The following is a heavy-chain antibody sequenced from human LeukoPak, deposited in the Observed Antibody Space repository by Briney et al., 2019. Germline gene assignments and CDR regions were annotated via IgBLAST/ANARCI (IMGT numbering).Heavy chain of an antibody. D-gene: IGHD3-10*01. CDR2: ISYDGSNK. J-gene: IGHJ5*02. CDR3: AKDRLLWFGELSNWFDP. CDR1: GFTFSSYG. V-gene: IGHV3-30*18. Sequence: GGSLRLSCAASGFTFSSYGMHWVRQAPGKGLEWVAVISYDGSNKYYADSVKGRFTISRDNSKNTLYLQMNSLRAEDTAVYYCAKDRLLWFGELSNWFDPWGQGTLVTVSS.